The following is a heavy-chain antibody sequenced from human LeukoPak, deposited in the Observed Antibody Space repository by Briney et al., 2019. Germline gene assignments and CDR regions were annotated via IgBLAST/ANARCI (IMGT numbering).Heavy chain of an antibody. D-gene: IGHD3-3*01. CDR1: GFTFDTYW. CDR2: IKQDGSEK. J-gene: IGHJ6*03. Sequence: GGSLRLSCAASGFTFDTYWMSWVRQAPGKGLEWVANIKQDGSEKDYVDSVKGRFTISRDNAKNSLYLQMNSLRAEDTAVYYCARVFRSGYYYYYYYYMDVWGKGTTVTVSS. V-gene: IGHV3-7*01. CDR3: ARVFRSGYYYYYYYYMDV.